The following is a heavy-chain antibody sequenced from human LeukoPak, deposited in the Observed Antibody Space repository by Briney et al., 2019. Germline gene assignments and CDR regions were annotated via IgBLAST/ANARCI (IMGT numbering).Heavy chain of an antibody. CDR1: GFTFSSYS. J-gene: IGHJ6*02. CDR3: ARRPAFITVAATPLYYYGMDV. D-gene: IGHD2-15*01. Sequence: GGFLRLSCAASGFTFSSYSMNWVRQAPGKGLEWVSSISSSSSYIYYTDSVKGRFTISRDNAKNSLYLQMNSLRPEDTAVYYCARRPAFITVAATPLYYYGMDVWGQGTTVTVSS. V-gene: IGHV3-21*01. CDR2: ISSSSSYI.